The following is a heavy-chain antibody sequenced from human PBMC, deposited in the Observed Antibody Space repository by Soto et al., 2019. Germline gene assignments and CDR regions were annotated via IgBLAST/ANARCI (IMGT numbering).Heavy chain of an antibody. CDR3: ARGGRYSSSSDLTY. V-gene: IGHV1-18*04. D-gene: IGHD6-6*01. J-gene: IGHJ4*02. CDR2: ISADSGDT. Sequence: QVQLVQSGPEVKKPGASGKFSCTPSGYTFTNYGVNWVRQAPGQWLEWMGWISADSGDTKYAQKFQGRVTMTTDTSTRTAYMELRSLRFDDSAVYYCARGGRYSSSSDLTYWGQGTLVTVSS. CDR1: GYTFTNYG.